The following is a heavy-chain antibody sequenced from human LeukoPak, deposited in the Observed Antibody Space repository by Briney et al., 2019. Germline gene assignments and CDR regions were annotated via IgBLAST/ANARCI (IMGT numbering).Heavy chain of an antibody. Sequence: KSGGSLRLSCAASGFTFSDYYMSWIRQAPGRGLEWVSYISSSGSTIYYADSVKGRFAISRDNAKNSLYLQLNSLRPEDTALYYCSTEPRSLLYWGHGTLVTVSS. V-gene: IGHV3-11*01. CDR3: STEPRSLLY. J-gene: IGHJ4*01. CDR1: GFTFSDYY. D-gene: IGHD4-17*01. CDR2: ISSSGSTI.